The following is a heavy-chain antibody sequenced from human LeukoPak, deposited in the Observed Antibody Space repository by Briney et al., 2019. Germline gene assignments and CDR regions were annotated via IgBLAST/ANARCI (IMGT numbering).Heavy chain of an antibody. CDR1: GYRFTSYW. Sequence: GESLKISCKGSGYRFTSYWIGWVRQMPGKGLEWMGIIYPGDSDTRYSPSFQGQVSISADKSISTAYLQWSSLKASDTAMYYCARQRYDSSGYPRWSFDYWGQGTLVTVSS. CDR2: IYPGDSDT. D-gene: IGHD3-22*01. CDR3: ARQRYDSSGYPRWSFDY. J-gene: IGHJ4*02. V-gene: IGHV5-51*01.